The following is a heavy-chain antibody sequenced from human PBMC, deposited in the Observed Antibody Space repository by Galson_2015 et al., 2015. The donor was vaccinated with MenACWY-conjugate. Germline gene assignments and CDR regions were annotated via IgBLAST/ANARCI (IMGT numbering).Heavy chain of an antibody. Sequence: ETLSLTCTVSGGSISSSSYCWGWIRQPPGKGLEWIGYIHYSGTTDYSPSLNNRVTISLDTSKSQFSLKLTSVTAADTAVYYCARASGSSVFDNWGLGTLVAVSS. V-gene: IGHV4-61*05. J-gene: IGHJ4*02. CDR1: GGSISSSSYC. CDR2: IHYSGTT. D-gene: IGHD6-6*01. CDR3: ARASGSSVFDN.